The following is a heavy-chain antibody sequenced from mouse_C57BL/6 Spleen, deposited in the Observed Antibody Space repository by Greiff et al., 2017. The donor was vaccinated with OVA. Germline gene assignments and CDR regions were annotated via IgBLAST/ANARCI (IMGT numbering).Heavy chain of an antibody. CDR2: ISDGSSYT. J-gene: IGHJ2*01. CDR1: GFTFSSYA. V-gene: IGHV5-4*01. Sequence: EVQVVESGGGLVKPGGSLKLSCAASGFTFSSYAMSWVRQTPEKRLEWVATISDGSSYTYYPDNVKGRFTISRDNAKNNLYLQMSHLKSEDTAMYYCARDPFFDYWGQGTTLTVSS. CDR3: ARDPFFDY.